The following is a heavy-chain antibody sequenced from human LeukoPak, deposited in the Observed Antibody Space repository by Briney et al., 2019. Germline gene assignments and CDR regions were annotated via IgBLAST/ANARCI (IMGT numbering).Heavy chain of an antibody. V-gene: IGHV1-2*02. CDR3: ARDGAVAGTAYPEY. D-gene: IGHD6-19*01. CDR2: MNPNSGGT. CDR1: GYTLTGYY. J-gene: IGHJ4*02. Sequence: ASVKVSCKASGYTLTGYYMHWVRQAPGQGLEWMGWMNPNSGGTKYAQKFQGRVTMTRDTSISTAYMELSRLRSDDTAMYYCARDGAVAGTAYPEYWGQGTLVTVSS.